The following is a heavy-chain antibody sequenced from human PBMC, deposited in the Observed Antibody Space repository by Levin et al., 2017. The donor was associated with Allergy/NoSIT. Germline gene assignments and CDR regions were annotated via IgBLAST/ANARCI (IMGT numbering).Heavy chain of an antibody. J-gene: IGHJ4*02. CDR1: GFTFNSYG. CDR2: ISAGGDST. D-gene: IGHD1-14*01. CDR3: AKVRGRVSPDY. Sequence: PGESLKISCAASGFTFNSYGMSWVRQAPGKGLEWVSAISAGGDSTYYADSVKGRSTISRDNSKSTVYLQMNSLTADDTAVYYCAKVRGRVSPDYWGQGTLVTVSS. V-gene: IGHV3-23*01.